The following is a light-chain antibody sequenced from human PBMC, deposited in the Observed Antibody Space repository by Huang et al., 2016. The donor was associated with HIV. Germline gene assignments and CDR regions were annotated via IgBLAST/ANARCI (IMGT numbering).Light chain of an antibody. Sequence: DIQMTQSPSSLSASVGDRVTITCRASQSINTYLNWFQQKPGKAPKVLISAASTLQSGVPSRFSGGGSGTHFTPTITSLQPEDFATYYCQQTYTGVTFGQGTKVEIK. V-gene: IGKV1-39*01. CDR2: AAS. CDR3: QQTYTGVT. CDR1: QSINTY. J-gene: IGKJ1*01.